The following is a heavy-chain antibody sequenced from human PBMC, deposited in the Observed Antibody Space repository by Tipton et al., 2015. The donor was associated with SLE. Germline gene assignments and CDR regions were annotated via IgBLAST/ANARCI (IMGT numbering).Heavy chain of an antibody. CDR3: ARDRPYSGSPDDAFDI. D-gene: IGHD1-26*01. CDR1: GGSISSYY. CDR2: IYYSGST. Sequence: TLSLTCTVSGGSISSYYWSWIRQPPGKGLEWIGYIYYSGSTNYNPSLKSRVTISVDTSKNQFSLKLSSVTAADTAVYYCARDRPYSGSPDDAFDIWGQGTMVPVSS. V-gene: IGHV4-59*01. J-gene: IGHJ3*02.